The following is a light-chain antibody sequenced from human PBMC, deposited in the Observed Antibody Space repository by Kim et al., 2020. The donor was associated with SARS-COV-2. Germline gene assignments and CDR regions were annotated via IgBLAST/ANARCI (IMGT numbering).Light chain of an antibody. CDR1: QDIRND. CDR2: GAS. J-gene: IGKJ5*01. V-gene: IGKV1-17*01. CDR3: LQHNPYPIT. Sequence: GDRVTITCRESQDIRNDLGWYQQNPGRAPKRLIYGASSLQSGVPSRFSGSGSGTEFTLTISSLQPEDFATYFCLQHNPYPITFGQGTRLEIK.